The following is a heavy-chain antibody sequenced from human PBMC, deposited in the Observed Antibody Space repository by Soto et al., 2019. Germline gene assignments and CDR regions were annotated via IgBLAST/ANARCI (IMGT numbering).Heavy chain of an antibody. CDR3: AKGNNDFWSGYDY. V-gene: IGHV3-30*18. J-gene: IGHJ4*02. CDR2: ISYDGSNK. Sequence: GGSLRLSCAASGFTFSSYGMHWVRQAPGKGLEWVAVISYDGSNKYYADSVKGRFTISRDNSKNTLYLQMNSLRAEDTAVYYCAKGNNDFWSGYDYWGQGTLVTVSS. CDR1: GFTFSSYG. D-gene: IGHD3-3*01.